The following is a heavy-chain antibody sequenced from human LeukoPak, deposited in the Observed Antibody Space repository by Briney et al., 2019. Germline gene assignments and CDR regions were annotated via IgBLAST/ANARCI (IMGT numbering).Heavy chain of an antibody. CDR3: ARHQGPVTTNFDY. D-gene: IGHD4-17*01. CDR2: IYYSGST. Sequence: NLSETLSLTCTVSGGSISSYYWSWIRQPPGKGLEWIGYIYYSGSTYYNPSLKSRVTISVDTSKNQFSLKLSSVTAADTAVYYCARHQGPVTTNFDYWGQGTLVTVSS. J-gene: IGHJ4*02. V-gene: IGHV4-59*08. CDR1: GGSISSYY.